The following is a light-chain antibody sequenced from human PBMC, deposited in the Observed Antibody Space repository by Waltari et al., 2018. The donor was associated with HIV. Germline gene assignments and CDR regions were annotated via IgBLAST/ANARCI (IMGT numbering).Light chain of an antibody. CDR3: QQYDSTPLP. CDR1: QSILYSSNNRNY. Sequence: DIVMTQSPDSLAVSLGERATINCTSSQSILYSSNNRNYLAWYQQKPGQRPKLLIYWAPTRESGVPDRFTGNGSGTDFTLTISSLQAEDVAVYYCQQYDSTPLPFGGGTKVEIK. CDR2: WAP. V-gene: IGKV4-1*01. J-gene: IGKJ4*01.